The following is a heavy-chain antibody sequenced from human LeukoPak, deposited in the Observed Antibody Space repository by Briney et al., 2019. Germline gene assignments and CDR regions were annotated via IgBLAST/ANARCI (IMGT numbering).Heavy chain of an antibody. D-gene: IGHD2-2*01. Sequence: PSETLSLTCAIYGGSVSGYFWIWIRQPPGKGLEWIGEINHSGSANYNPSLKSRVTISLDTPENQFSLKLNSVTAADTAVYYCARGSAYCSTTSCSSPADYWGQGTLVTVSS. CDR2: INHSGSA. CDR3: ARGSAYCSTTSCSSPADY. V-gene: IGHV4-34*01. J-gene: IGHJ4*02. CDR1: GGSVSGYF.